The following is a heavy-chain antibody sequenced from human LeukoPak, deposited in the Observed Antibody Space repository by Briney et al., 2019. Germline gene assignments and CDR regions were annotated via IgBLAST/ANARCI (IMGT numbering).Heavy chain of an antibody. CDR2: INPNSGGT. Sequence: GASVKVSCKASGYTFTGYYMHWVRQAPGQGLEWMGCINPNSGGTKYAQKFQGGVTLTRDTSISTAYMELSRLRSDDTAVYYCATDYYYDSSGYPDAFDIWGQGTMVTVSS. J-gene: IGHJ3*02. V-gene: IGHV1-2*02. CDR3: ATDYYYDSSGYPDAFDI. CDR1: GYTFTGYY. D-gene: IGHD3-22*01.